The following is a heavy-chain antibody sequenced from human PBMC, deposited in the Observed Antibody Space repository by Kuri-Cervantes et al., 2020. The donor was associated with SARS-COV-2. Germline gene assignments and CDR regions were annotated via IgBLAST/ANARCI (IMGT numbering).Heavy chain of an antibody. J-gene: IGHJ5*02. CDR2: IYSSGST. CDR3: ARVGYCSTASCPLGWFGP. V-gene: IGHV4-31*01. D-gene: IGHD2-2*01. CDR1: GGSINSDGYY. Sequence: LRLSCTVSGGSINSDGYYWSWIRQHPGKGLEWIGYIYSSGSTYYNPSLKSLITLSVDTSKNQFSLKVSSVTAADTAVYYCARVGYCSTASCPLGWFGPWGQGALVTVSS.